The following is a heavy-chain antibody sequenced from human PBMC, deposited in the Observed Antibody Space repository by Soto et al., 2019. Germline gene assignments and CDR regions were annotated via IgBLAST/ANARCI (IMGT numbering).Heavy chain of an antibody. Sequence: ASVKVSCEASGYTFTSYGIGWVRQAPGQGLEWMGWISAYNGNTNYAQKLQGRVTMTTDTSTSTAYMELRSLRSDDTAVYYCASDRSSSWYLLNYYGMDVWGQGTTVTV. J-gene: IGHJ6*02. CDR1: GYTFTSYG. V-gene: IGHV1-18*01. CDR2: ISAYNGNT. D-gene: IGHD6-13*01. CDR3: ASDRSSSWYLLNYYGMDV.